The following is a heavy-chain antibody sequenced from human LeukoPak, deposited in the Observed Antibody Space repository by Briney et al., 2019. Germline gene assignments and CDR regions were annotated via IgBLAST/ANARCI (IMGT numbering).Heavy chain of an antibody. V-gene: IGHV4-39*01. CDR1: GGSISSSSYY. J-gene: IGHJ4*02. Sequence: NPSETLSLTCTVSGGSISSSSYYWGWIRQPPGKGLEWIGSIYYSGSTYYNPSLKSRVTISVDTSKNQFSLKLSSVTAADTAVYYCARREVWGSYRYTSGFDYWGQGTLVTVSS. CDR2: IYYSGST. D-gene: IGHD3-16*02. CDR3: ARREVWGSYRYTSGFDY.